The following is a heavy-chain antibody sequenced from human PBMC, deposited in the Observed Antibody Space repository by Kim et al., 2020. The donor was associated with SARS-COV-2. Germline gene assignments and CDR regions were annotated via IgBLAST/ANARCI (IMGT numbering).Heavy chain of an antibody. D-gene: IGHD1-1*01. CDR2: IIPNSGSA. CDR1: GGTFSSYD. Sequence: SVKVSCKASGGTFSSYDINWVRQAPGQGLEWMGGIIPNSGSANYAQKFQGRVTITADESTSTAYMELSSLRSEDTAVYYCARDVRSTRSTSYEDTFDAWGQGTLVTVSS. J-gene: IGHJ5*02. V-gene: IGHV1-69*13. CDR3: ARDVRSTRSTSYEDTFDA.